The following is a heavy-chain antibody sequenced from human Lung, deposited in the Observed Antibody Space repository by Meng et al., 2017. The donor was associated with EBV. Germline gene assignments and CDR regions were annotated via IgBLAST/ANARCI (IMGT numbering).Heavy chain of an antibody. V-gene: IGHV1-46*01. CDR3: ARASRVLGGFDY. CDR2: INTSVGYT. CDR1: GYTFTNYY. Sequence: QVQLVQFGAEVKKPGASVKVSCKASGYTFTNYYMHWVRQAPGQGLEWMGIINTSVGYTSHAQKFQGRVTMTRDTSTSTVHMEVSSLRSADTAVYYCARASRVLGGFDYWGQGTLVTVSS. J-gene: IGHJ4*02. D-gene: IGHD3-16*01.